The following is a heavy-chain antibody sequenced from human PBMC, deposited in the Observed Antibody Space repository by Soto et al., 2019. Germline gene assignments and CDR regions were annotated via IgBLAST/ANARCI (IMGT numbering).Heavy chain of an antibody. CDR3: AKDGGYNSGWYGTDY. J-gene: IGHJ4*02. V-gene: IGHV3-30*18. D-gene: IGHD6-19*01. Sequence: QVQLVESGGGVVQPGRSLRLSCAASGFTFSSYGMHWVRQAPGKGLEWVAVISYDGSNKYYADSVKGRFTISRDNSKNTLYLQMNSLRAEDTAVYYCAKDGGYNSGWYGTDYWGQGTLVTVSS. CDR1: GFTFSSYG. CDR2: ISYDGSNK.